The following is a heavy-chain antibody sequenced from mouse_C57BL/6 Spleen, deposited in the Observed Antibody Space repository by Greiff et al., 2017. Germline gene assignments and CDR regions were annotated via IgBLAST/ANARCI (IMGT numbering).Heavy chain of an antibody. D-gene: IGHD6-1*01. CDR2: IGPNSGGT. V-gene: IGHV1-72*01. Sequence: QVQLQQPGAELVKPGASVTLSCTASGYTFTSYWMHWVKQRPGRGLQWIGRIGPNSGGTKYNEKFKSKATLTVDKPSSTAYMQLSSLTSEDSAVYSCARLSTSYWYFDVWGTGTTVTVSS. CDR1: GYTFTSYW. CDR3: ARLSTSYWYFDV. J-gene: IGHJ1*03.